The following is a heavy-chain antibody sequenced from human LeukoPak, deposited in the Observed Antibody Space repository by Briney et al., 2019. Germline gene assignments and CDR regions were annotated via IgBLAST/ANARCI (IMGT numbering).Heavy chain of an antibody. D-gene: IGHD3-22*01. V-gene: IGHV3-48*04. CDR1: GFTLSNYG. Sequence: GGSLRLSCAASGFTLSNYGMSWVRQAPGKGLEWVSSITNSGASTYYADSVKGRFTISRDNAKNSLYLQMNSLRAEDTAVYYCVRDFHRRLYDTNYYFYWGQGTLVTVSS. CDR2: ITNSGAST. J-gene: IGHJ4*02. CDR3: VRDFHRRLYDTNYYFY.